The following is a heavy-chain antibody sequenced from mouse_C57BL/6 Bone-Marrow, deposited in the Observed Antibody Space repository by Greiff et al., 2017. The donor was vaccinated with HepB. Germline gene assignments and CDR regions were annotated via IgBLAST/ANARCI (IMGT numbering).Heavy chain of an antibody. CDR3: ARDSIYDGYYNDY. CDR1: GYTFTSYW. D-gene: IGHD2-3*01. CDR2: IDPSDSYT. Sequence: VQLQQPGAELVMPGASVKLSSKASGYTFTSYWMHWVKQRPGQGLEWIGEIDPSDSYTNYNQKFKGKSTLTVDKSSSTAYMQLSSLTSEDSAVYYCARDSIYDGYYNDYWGQGTTLTVSS. J-gene: IGHJ2*01. V-gene: IGHV1-69*01.